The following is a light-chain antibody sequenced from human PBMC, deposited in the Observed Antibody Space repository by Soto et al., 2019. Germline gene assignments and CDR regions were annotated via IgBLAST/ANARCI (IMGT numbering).Light chain of an antibody. CDR1: GSDVGSQNL. J-gene: IGLJ1*01. V-gene: IGLV2-14*02. CDR3: SPYTTSTTYV. CDR2: EVS. Sequence: LTQPASVSGSPGQSITISCTGTGSDVGSQNLVSWYQQHPGKAPKLMIYEVSDRPSGVSHRFSDSKSGNTASLTISGLQAEDEADYYCSPYTTSTTYVFGTGTKVTVL.